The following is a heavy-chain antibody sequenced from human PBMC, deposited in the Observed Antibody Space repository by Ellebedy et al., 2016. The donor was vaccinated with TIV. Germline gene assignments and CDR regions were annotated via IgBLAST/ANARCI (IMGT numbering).Heavy chain of an antibody. V-gene: IGHV1-18*04. CDR1: GYTFTSYG. CDR2: ISAYNGNT. D-gene: IGHD1-26*01. CDR3: ARGGATNYYYYGMDV. J-gene: IGHJ6*02. Sequence: AASVKVSCKASGYTFTSYGISWVRQAPGQGLEWMGWISAYNGNTNYAQKLQGRVTMTTDTSTSTAYMELRSLRSDDTAVYYCARGGATNYYYYGMDVWGQGTTVTVSS.